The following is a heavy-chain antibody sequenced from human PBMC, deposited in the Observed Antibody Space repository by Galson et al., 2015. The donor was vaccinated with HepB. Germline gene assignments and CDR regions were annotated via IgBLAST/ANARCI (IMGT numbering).Heavy chain of an antibody. CDR2: ISSSSSTI. Sequence: SLRLSCAASGFTFSSYSMNWVRQAPGKGLEWVSYISSSSSTIYYADSVKGRFTISRDNAKNSLYLQMNSLRDEDTAVYYCAREAVDYYGTDVCGQATTVTVSS. V-gene: IGHV3-48*02. CDR1: GFTFSSYS. CDR3: AREAVDYYGTDV. J-gene: IGHJ6*02.